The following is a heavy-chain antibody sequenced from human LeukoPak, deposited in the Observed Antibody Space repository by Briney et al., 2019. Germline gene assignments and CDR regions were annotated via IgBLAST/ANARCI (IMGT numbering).Heavy chain of an antibody. CDR1: EFTFSTYA. V-gene: IGHV3-23*01. D-gene: IGHD3-10*01. J-gene: IGHJ4*02. Sequence: GGSLRLSCVASEFTFSTYAMSWVRQAPGKGPEWVSGISSAGDSTFYADSVKGRFTISRDNSKNTLYLQMNYVRVEDTAIYYCADSGSGGYIFDYWGQGTLVTVSS. CDR3: ADSGSGGYIFDY. CDR2: ISSAGDST.